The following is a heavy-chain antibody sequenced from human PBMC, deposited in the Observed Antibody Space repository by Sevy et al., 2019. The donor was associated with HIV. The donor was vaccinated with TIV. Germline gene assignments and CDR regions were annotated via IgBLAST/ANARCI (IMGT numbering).Heavy chain of an antibody. CDR1: GFTFSNYW. D-gene: IGHD3-16*01. CDR2: IRGDGTTT. Sequence: GGSLRLSCAASGFTFSNYWMHWVRQVPGKGPTWVSNIRGDGTTTVYADSVKGRFTISRDNAKNTLYLQMNNLRAEDTATYYCAGYAYDSNFDYWGQGTLVTVSS. V-gene: IGHV3-74*01. CDR3: AGYAYDSNFDY. J-gene: IGHJ4*02.